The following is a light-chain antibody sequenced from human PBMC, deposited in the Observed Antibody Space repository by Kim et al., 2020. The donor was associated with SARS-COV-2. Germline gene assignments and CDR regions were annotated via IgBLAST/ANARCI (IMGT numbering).Light chain of an antibody. CDR2: EDN. CDR3: QSYDSSNQV. CDR1: SGSIASNY. J-gene: IGLJ2*01. V-gene: IGLV6-57*03. Sequence: GKQVTSSCTRSSGSIASNYVQWYQQRPGSAPTTVIYEDNQRPSGVPDRFSGSIDSSSNSASLTISGLKTEDEADYYCQSYDSSNQVFGGGTQLTVL.